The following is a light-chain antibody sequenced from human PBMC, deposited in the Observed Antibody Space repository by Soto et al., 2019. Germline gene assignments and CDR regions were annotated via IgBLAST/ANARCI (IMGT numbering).Light chain of an antibody. CDR1: QSISSN. Sequence: EILLTQSPGTLSLSPGERATLSCRASQSISSNLAWYQQKPGQAPRLLIYGASTRATGIPDRFSGSGSGTDFTLTISRLEPEDFAVYYCQQYGSSPQTFGPGTKVDIK. J-gene: IGKJ3*01. V-gene: IGKV3-20*01. CDR2: GAS. CDR3: QQYGSSPQT.